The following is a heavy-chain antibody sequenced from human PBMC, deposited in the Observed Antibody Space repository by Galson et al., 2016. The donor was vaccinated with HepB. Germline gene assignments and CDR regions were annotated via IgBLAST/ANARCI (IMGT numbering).Heavy chain of an antibody. CDR1: GGSISSGGYY. D-gene: IGHD3-10*01. J-gene: IGHJ4*02. V-gene: IGHV4-31*03. CDR2: IFYSGSS. Sequence: TLSLTCSVSGGSISSGGYYWSWIRQHPGKGLEWIGYIFYSGSSYYNPSLKSRVTISVDTSKNQFSLKLSSVTAADTAVYHCTSGLVRGVIGFWGQGAWVSVSS. CDR3: TSGLVRGVIGF.